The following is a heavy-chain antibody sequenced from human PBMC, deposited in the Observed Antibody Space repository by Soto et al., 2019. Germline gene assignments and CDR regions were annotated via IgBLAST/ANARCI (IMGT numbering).Heavy chain of an antibody. CDR2: ISHSGST. V-gene: IGHV4-34*01. Sequence: PSETLSLTCEAYGGSFTGYYWSWIRQPPGKGLQWIGEISHSGSTKYNPSLKSRITMSADKSKNQFSLRLSSVTAADTAVYYCARGLPITMIVVPQRDRFDAWGQGTLLTVSS. CDR1: GGSFTGYY. J-gene: IGHJ5*02. CDR3: ARGLPITMIVVPQRDRFDA. D-gene: IGHD3-22*01.